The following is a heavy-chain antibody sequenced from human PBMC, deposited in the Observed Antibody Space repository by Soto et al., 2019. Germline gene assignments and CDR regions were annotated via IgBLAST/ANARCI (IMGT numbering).Heavy chain of an antibody. CDR3: ARGLPRYDAFDI. J-gene: IGHJ3*02. CDR2: ISSSSSYI. V-gene: IGHV3-21*01. D-gene: IGHD3-16*02. CDR1: GFTFSSYS. Sequence: GGSLRLSCAASGFTFSSYSMNWVRQAPGKGLEWVSSISSSSSYIYYADSVKGRFTISRDNAKNSLYLQMNSLRAEDTAVYYCARGLPRYDAFDIWGQGTMVTVSS.